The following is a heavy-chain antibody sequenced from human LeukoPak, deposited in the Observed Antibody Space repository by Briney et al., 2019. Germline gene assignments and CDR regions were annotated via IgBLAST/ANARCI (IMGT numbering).Heavy chain of an antibody. J-gene: IGHJ5*02. CDR1: GDSISSAGYY. V-gene: IGHV4-31*02. CDR2: IHYSGGT. D-gene: IGHD1-1*01. Sequence: SETLSLTCTASGDSISSAGYYWSWIRQHPGRGLECIGYIHYSGGTYYNPSLKSRVIISVDTSKNQFSLKLSSVTAADTAVYYCARGGDWKDGFDTWGQGTLVTVSS. CDR3: ARGGDWKDGFDT.